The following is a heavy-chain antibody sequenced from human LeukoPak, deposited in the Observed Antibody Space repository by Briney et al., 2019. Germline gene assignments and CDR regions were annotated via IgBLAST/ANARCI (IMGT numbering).Heavy chain of an antibody. D-gene: IGHD3-3*01. Sequence: SETLSLTCTVSGYSISSGYYWAWIRQPPGKGLEWIGRIYTSGSTNYNPSLKSRVTMSVDTSKNQFSLKLSSVTAADTAVYYCARALEWLLSGGWFDPWGQGTLVTVSS. CDR1: GYSISSGYY. CDR3: ARALEWLLSGGWFDP. CDR2: IYTSGST. V-gene: IGHV4-38-2*02. J-gene: IGHJ5*02.